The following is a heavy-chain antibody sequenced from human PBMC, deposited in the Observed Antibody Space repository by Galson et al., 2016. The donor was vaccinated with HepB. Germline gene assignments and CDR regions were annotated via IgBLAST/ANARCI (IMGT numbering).Heavy chain of an antibody. J-gene: IGHJ5*01. Sequence: FAFSRYAMHWVRQAPGKGPEWVALVTFDGRNTYYTEAVKGRFTISRDNSKNMIFLQMDSLRADDTAMYYCAKEHKEVTNEEYIHNRIDSWGQGTLVTVSS. CDR2: VTFDGRNT. V-gene: IGHV3-30-3*02. D-gene: IGHD2-8*01. CDR1: FAFSRYA. CDR3: AKEHKEVTNEEYIHNRIDS.